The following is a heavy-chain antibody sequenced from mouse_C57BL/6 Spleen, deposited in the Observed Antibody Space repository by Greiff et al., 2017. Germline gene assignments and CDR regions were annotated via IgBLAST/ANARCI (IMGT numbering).Heavy chain of an antibody. D-gene: IGHD1-1*01. J-gene: IGHJ3*01. V-gene: IGHV1-15*01. CDR1: GYTFTDYE. Sequence: LQESGAELVRPGASVTLSCKASGYTFTDYEMHWVKQTPVHGLEWIGAIDPETGGTAYNQKFKGKAILTADKSSSTAYMELRSLTSEDSAVYYCTRTITTVVAKGFAYWGQGTLVTVSA. CDR2: IDPETGGT. CDR3: TRTITTVVAKGFAY.